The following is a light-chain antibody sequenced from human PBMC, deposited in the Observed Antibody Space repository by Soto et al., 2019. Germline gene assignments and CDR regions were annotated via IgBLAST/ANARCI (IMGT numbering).Light chain of an antibody. J-gene: IGKJ1*01. Sequence: EVGLTQSPGTLSLSPGERATLSCRASQSVSSSYLAWYQQKPGQAPRPLIYGASSRAIGIPDRFRGSGSGTDFTLTISRLEPEDFAVYYCQQYGSSPWTFGQGTKVDIK. CDR2: GAS. CDR1: QSVSSSY. CDR3: QQYGSSPWT. V-gene: IGKV3-20*01.